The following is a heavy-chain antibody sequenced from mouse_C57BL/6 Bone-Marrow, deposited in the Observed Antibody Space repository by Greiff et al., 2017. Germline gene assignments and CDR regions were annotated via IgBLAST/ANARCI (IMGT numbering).Heavy chain of an antibody. J-gene: IGHJ4*01. CDR1: GYTFTSSG. Sequence: VQLQQSGAELARPGASVKLSCKASGYTFTSSGISWVKQRTGQGLEWIGEIYPRSGNTYYNEKFKGKATLTADKSSSTAYMELRSLTSEDSAVYFCAREGAYYSNYDAMDYWGQGTSVTVSS. CDR3: AREGAYYSNYDAMDY. D-gene: IGHD2-5*01. CDR2: IYPRSGNT. V-gene: IGHV1-81*01.